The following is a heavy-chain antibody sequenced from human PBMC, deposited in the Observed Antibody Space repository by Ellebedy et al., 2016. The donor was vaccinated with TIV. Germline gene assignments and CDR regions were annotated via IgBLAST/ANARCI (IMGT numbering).Heavy chain of an antibody. CDR1: GFSFSSYW. V-gene: IGHV3-7*01. D-gene: IGHD3-10*01. CDR3: ATDGSYGDYRSPAHAFVF. J-gene: IGHJ3*01. CDR2: IRVDGNDK. Sequence: GGSLRLSCAASGFSFSSYWMSWVRQAPGKGLEWVANIRVDGNDKYYVDSVKGRFTISRDNAKNALFLQMNSLRAEDTAVYYCATDGSYGDYRSPAHAFVFWGQGTMVSVAS.